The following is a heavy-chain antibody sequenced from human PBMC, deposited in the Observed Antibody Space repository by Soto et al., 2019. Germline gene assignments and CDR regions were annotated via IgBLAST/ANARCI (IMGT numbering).Heavy chain of an antibody. CDR3: TREFPHYYDSSGYYHPFDY. J-gene: IGHJ4*02. CDR1: GFTVGDYA. CDR2: IRSKAYGGTT. Sequence: CLRLSCTASGFTVGDYAMSWFRQAPGKGLEWVGFIRSKAYGGTTEYAASVKGRFTISRDDSKSIAYLQMNSLKTEDTAVYYCTREFPHYYDSSGYYHPFDYWGQGP. D-gene: IGHD3-22*01. V-gene: IGHV3-49*03.